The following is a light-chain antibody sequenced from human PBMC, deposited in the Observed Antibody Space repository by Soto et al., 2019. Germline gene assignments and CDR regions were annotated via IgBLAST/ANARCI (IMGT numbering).Light chain of an antibody. CDR1: QGIRNV. J-gene: IGKJ1*01. Sequence: AIQITQSPSSLSASVGDSVTITCRASQGIRNVLGWYQQKPGKAPTLLIYGASSLQSGVPSRFSGSGSGTDFTLTFSSLQPEDFATYYCLQDYNYPRTFGQGTKVEI. CDR3: LQDYNYPRT. CDR2: GAS. V-gene: IGKV1-6*01.